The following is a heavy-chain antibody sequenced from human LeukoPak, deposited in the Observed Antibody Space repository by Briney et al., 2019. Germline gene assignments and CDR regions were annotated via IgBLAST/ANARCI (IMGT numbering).Heavy chain of an antibody. D-gene: IGHD1-26*01. CDR2: IKQDGSEE. J-gene: IGHJ4*02. CDR1: GFTFSSYW. V-gene: IGHV3-7*01. CDR3: ARGSSAGASLRHDY. Sequence: PGGSLRFSCAATGFTFSSYWMSWVRQAPGKGLEWVANIKQDGSEENFVDSVKGQFTISRDNAKKSLYLKMNSLRAEDTAVYYCARGSSAGASLRHDYWGQGTLVTVSS.